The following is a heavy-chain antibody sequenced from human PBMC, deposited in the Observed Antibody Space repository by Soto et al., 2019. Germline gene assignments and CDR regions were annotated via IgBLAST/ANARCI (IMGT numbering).Heavy chain of an antibody. Sequence: PXGSLIVSFSASRFTFSDYGMHWVRQAPGKGLHWLATISHHGIRTHYADSVMGRFTISRDNFKKVVYLHLSGLRVEDTAIYYCAKDWVGGSNNYQLDSWRQGTAFTVSS. CDR3: AKDWVGGSNNYQLDS. D-gene: IGHD1-26*01. V-gene: IGHV3-30*18. CDR2: ISHHGIRT. CDR1: RFTFSDYG. J-gene: IGHJ5*01.